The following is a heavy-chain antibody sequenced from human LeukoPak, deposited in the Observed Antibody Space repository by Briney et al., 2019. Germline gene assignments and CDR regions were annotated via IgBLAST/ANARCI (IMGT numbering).Heavy chain of an antibody. J-gene: IGHJ6*02. D-gene: IGHD2-15*01. Sequence: GESLKISCKGSGYSFTNYWIGWVRQMPGKGLEWMGIIYPGDSDTRYSPSFQGQVTISADESISTAYLQWSSLKASDTAMYYCARILTSDYYGMDVWGQGTTVTVSS. CDR3: ARILTSDYYGMDV. CDR1: GYSFTNYW. CDR2: IYPGDSDT. V-gene: IGHV5-51*01.